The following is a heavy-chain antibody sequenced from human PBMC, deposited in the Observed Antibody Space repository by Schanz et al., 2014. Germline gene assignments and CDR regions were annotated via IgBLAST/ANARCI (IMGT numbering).Heavy chain of an antibody. CDR2: ISGSGGST. Sequence: ELQLVESGGGVVRPGGSLRLSCAASGFTVSSNYMSWVRQAPGKGLEWVSAISGSGGSTYYADSVKGRFTISRDNSKNTLYLLMNSLRAEDTAVYYCAKDQGSYGSGSYSYFDYWGQGTLVTVSS. CDR1: GFTVSSNY. V-gene: IGHV3-23*04. J-gene: IGHJ4*02. D-gene: IGHD3-10*01. CDR3: AKDQGSYGSGSYSYFDY.